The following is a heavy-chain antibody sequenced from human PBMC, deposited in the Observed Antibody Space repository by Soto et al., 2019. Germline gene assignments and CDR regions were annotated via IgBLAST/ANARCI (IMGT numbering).Heavy chain of an antibody. V-gene: IGHV1-69*06. CDR3: AHDHMYYHDSSGPNWFDP. CDR2: IIPIFGTA. D-gene: IGHD3-22*01. CDR1: GGTFSSYA. J-gene: IGHJ5*02. Sequence: SVKVSCKASGGTFSSYAISWVRQAPGQGLEWMGGIIPIFGTANYAQKFQGRVTITADKSTSTAYMELSSLRSEDTAVYYCAHDHMYYHDSSGPNWFDPWGRGTLVTVSS.